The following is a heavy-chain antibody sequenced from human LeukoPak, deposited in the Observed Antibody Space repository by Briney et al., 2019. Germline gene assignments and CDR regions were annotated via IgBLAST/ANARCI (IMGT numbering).Heavy chain of an antibody. Sequence: SETLSLTCTVSGGSISSGGYSWSWIRQPPGKGLEWIGYIYHSGSTYYNPSLKSRVTISVDRSKNQFSLKLSSVTAADTAVYYCARGPPHYYYGMDVWGQGTTVTVSS. CDR2: IYHSGST. CDR3: ARGPPHYYYGMDV. J-gene: IGHJ6*02. CDR1: GGSISSGGYS. V-gene: IGHV4-30-2*01.